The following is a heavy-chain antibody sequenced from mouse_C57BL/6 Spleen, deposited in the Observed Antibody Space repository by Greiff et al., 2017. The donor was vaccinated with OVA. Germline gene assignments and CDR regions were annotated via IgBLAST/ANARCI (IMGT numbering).Heavy chain of an antibody. Sequence: VQLQQPGAELVKPGASVKLSCKASGYTFTSYWMHWVKQRPGQGLEWIGMIHPNSGSTNYNEKFKSKATLTVDKSSSTAYMQLSSLTSEDSAVYYCARRWDGYSWFAYWGQGTLVTVSA. CDR1: GYTFTSYW. CDR2: IHPNSGST. J-gene: IGHJ3*01. CDR3: ARRWDGYSWFAY. D-gene: IGHD2-3*01. V-gene: IGHV1-64*01.